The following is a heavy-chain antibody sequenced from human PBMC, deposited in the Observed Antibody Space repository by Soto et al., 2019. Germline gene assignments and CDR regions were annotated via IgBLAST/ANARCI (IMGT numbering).Heavy chain of an antibody. D-gene: IGHD3-22*01. V-gene: IGHV4-30-2*01. Sequence: PSEPLSLTCAVSGGSISSGGYSWSWIRQPPGKGLEWIGYIYHSGSTYYNPSLKSRVTISVDRSKNQFSLKLSSVTAADTAVYYCARGGVDYYDSSGYYFSPYYFDYWGQGTLVTVSS. CDR3: ARGGVDYYDSSGYYFSPYYFDY. CDR1: GGSISSGGYS. CDR2: IYHSGST. J-gene: IGHJ4*02.